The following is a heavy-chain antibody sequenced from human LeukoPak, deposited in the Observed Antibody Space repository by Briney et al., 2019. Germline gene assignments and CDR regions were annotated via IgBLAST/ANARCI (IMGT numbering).Heavy chain of an antibody. CDR3: TRDMHFWSGYHDF. CDR1: GFTFDDYG. CDR2: IIWNGGST. J-gene: IGHJ4*02. V-gene: IGHV3-20*04. D-gene: IGHD3-3*02. Sequence: GGSLRLSCAASGFTFDDYGLSWVRQTPGKGLEWVSGIIWNGGSTAYADSVKGRFTISRDNAKNSLFLQMNSLRVEDTAFYYCTRDMHFWSGYHDFWGQGTLVTVSS.